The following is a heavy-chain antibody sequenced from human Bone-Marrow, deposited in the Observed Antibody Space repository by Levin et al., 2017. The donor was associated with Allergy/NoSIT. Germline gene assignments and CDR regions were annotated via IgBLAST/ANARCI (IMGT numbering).Heavy chain of an antibody. V-gene: IGHV3-74*01. CDR3: VRDLAGGDGN. D-gene: IGHD2-21*02. CDR2: IDEHGSIT. Sequence: RGESLKISCAASGFSFSTYWFHWVRQRPGEGLVWVSRIDEHGSITDYADTVKGRFTISRDNARNTLHLQMNNLRAEDTAVYYCVRDLAGGDGNWGQGTLVTVSA. CDR1: GFSFSTYW. J-gene: IGHJ4*02.